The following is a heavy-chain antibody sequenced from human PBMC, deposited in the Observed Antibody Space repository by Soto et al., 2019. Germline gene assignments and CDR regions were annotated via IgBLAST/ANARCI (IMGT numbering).Heavy chain of an antibody. V-gene: IGHV4-59*01. Sequence: SETLSLTCNVSGGSISTYYWSWIRQPPGKGLEWIGYVFYSGNINYNPSLKSRVTISVDTSKNQFSLKLSSVTAADTAVYYCARESPLAVVGSYYYRMDVWGQGTTVTVSS. D-gene: IGHD2-15*01. CDR2: VFYSGNI. CDR1: GGSISTYY. CDR3: ARESPLAVVGSYYYRMDV. J-gene: IGHJ6*02.